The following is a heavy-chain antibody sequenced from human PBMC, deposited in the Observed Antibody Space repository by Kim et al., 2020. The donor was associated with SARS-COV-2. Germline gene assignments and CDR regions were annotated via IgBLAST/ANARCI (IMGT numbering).Heavy chain of an antibody. CDR2: IYYSGST. Sequence: SETLSLTCTVSGGSISSYYWSWIRQPPGKGLEWIGYIYYSGSTDSNASLRSRVTMSVDTSKNQFSLKLSSVTAADTAVYYCATESSGNGFDIWGQGTMVTVSS. CDR3: ATESSGNGFDI. J-gene: IGHJ3*02. CDR1: GGSISSYY. D-gene: IGHD6-19*01. V-gene: IGHV4-59*13.